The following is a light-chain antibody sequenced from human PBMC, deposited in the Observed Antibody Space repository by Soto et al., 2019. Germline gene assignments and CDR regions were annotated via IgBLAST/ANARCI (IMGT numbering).Light chain of an antibody. V-gene: IGKV1-8*01. J-gene: IGKJ1*01. CDR1: QGISSY. CDR2: AAS. Sequence: AIRMTQSPSSFSASTVDRVTITWRASQGISSYLAWYQQKPGKAPKLLIYAASTLQSGVPSRFSGSGSGTDFTLTISCLQSEDFATYYCQQYYSYPHTFGQGTKVEIK. CDR3: QQYYSYPHT.